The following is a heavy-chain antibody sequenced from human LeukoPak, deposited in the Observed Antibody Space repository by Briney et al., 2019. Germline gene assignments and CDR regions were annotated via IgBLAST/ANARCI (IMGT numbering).Heavy chain of an antibody. CDR1: GFTFSSYT. CDR3: AKDGGLWVSAHWGDS. V-gene: IGHV3-23*01. Sequence: QTGGSLRLSCTASGFTFSSYTMSWVRQAPGEGLKWVSTITTGGPNTYYADSVKGRFTVSRDDSKNTLYLQMNSLRAEDTAVYYCAKDGGLWVSAHWGDSWGRGTLVTVSS. D-gene: IGHD7-27*01. J-gene: IGHJ4*02. CDR2: ITTGGPNT.